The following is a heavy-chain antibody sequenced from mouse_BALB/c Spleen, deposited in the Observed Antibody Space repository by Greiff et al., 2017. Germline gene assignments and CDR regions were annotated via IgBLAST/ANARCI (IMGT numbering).Heavy chain of an antibody. Sequence: LVESGPELVKPGASVKMSCKASGYTFTSYVMHWVKQKPGQGLEWIGYINPYNDGTKYNEKFKGKATLTSDKSSSTAYMELSSLTSEDSAVYYCARSKAYDYDFFDYWGQGTTLTVSS. CDR1: GYTFTSYV. J-gene: IGHJ2*01. V-gene: IGHV1-14*01. D-gene: IGHD2-4*01. CDR2: INPYNDGT. CDR3: ARSKAYDYDFFDY.